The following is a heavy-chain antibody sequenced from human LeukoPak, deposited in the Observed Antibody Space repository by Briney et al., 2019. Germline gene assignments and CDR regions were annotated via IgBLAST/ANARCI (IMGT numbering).Heavy chain of an antibody. CDR3: TSVYGDYEVYRWFDP. CDR2: IRSRANSYAT. J-gene: IGHJ5*02. Sequence: PGGSLRLSCAASGFSFSGSAMHWVRQASGKGLEWVGRIRSRANSYATAYAASVKGRFTMSRDDSKNTAYLQMNSLKTEDTAVYYCTSVYGDYEVYRWFDPWGQGTLVTVSS. V-gene: IGHV3-73*01. CDR1: GFSFSGSA. D-gene: IGHD4-17*01.